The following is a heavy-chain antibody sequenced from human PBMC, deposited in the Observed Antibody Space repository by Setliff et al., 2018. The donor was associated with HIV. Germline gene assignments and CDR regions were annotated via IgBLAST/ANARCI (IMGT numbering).Heavy chain of an antibody. CDR1: GGSISSHY. D-gene: IGHD3-22*01. Sequence: ETLSLTCTVSGGSISSHYWSWIRQAPGKGLEWIASIYYNGITNYNPSLKSRVIISVDTSKNQFSLKLSSVTAADTAVYYCARAGYHGSISYWEYFHYWGQGTLVTVSS. CDR3: ARAGYHGSISYWEYFHY. J-gene: IGHJ1*01. V-gene: IGHV4-59*11. CDR2: IYYNGIT.